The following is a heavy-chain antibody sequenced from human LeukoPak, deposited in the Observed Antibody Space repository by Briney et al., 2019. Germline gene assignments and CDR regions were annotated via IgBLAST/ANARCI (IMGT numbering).Heavy chain of an antibody. V-gene: IGHV1-69*01. Sequence: SVKVSCTASGGTFSSYAFSWVRQAPGQGLEWMGGIIPIVGTTNYAQMFQGRVTITADESTSTAYMELSSLRSEDTAVYYCARDGIAVAGTDYWGQGTLVTVSS. D-gene: IGHD6-19*01. CDR2: IIPIVGTT. CDR1: GGTFSSYA. J-gene: IGHJ4*02. CDR3: ARDGIAVAGTDY.